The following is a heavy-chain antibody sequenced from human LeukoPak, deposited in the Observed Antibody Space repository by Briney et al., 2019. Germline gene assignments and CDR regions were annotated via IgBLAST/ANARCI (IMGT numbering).Heavy chain of an antibody. CDR3: ARVFGKGRRGYYYYYMDV. Sequence: SXTLSLTCTVSGGSISSYYWSWIRQPPGKGLEWIGYIYTSGSTNYNPSLKSRVTISVDTSKNQFSLKLSSVTAADTAVYYCARVFGKGRRGYYYYYMDVWGKGTTVTVSS. CDR2: IYTSGST. CDR1: GGSISSYY. D-gene: IGHD3-3*01. J-gene: IGHJ6*03. V-gene: IGHV4-4*09.